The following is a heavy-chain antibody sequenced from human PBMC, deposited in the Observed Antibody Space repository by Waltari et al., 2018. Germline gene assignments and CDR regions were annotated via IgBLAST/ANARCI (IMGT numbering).Heavy chain of an antibody. J-gene: IGHJ6*02. V-gene: IGHV1-18*01. Sequence: QVQLVQSGAEVKKPGASVKVSCKASGYTFISYGLGWVRQAPGKGLEWMGWIRVHNGSTNDGQKIQDRVTVTTDTSTGTGHMERRSLRSDDTAVYYCARGKPSYGDDYGMDVGGQGTTVTVSS. D-gene: IGHD4-17*01. CDR3: ARGKPSYGDDYGMDV. CDR2: IRVHNGST. CDR1: GYTFISYG.